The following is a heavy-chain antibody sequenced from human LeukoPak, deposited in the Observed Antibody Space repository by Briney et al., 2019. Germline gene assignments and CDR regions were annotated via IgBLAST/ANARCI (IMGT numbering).Heavy chain of an antibody. CDR3: VPGDEINY. D-gene: IGHD2-21*02. CDR1: GFTFSTYG. J-gene: IGHJ4*02. CDR2: IQHNGSNK. V-gene: IGHV3-30*02. Sequence: GGSLRLSCAASGFTFSTYGMHWVRQAPGKGLEWVTFIQHNGSNKYYEDSVKGRFTVSRDNSKNTLYLQMNSLRAEDTALYYCVPGDEINYWGQGTLVTVSS.